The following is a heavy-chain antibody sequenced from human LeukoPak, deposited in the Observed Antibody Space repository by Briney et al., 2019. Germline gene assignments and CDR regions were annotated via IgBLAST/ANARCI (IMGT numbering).Heavy chain of an antibody. CDR1: GFTFSSYA. D-gene: IGHD2-21*02. CDR3: ARDNIVVVTAKEAFDI. Sequence: GGSLRLSCAASGFTFSSYAMSWVRQAPGKGLEWVSYISSSGSTIYYADSVKGRFTISRDNAKNSLYLQMNSLRAEDTAVYYCARDNIVVVTAKEAFDIWGQGTMVTVSS. CDR2: ISSSGSTI. V-gene: IGHV3-48*03. J-gene: IGHJ3*02.